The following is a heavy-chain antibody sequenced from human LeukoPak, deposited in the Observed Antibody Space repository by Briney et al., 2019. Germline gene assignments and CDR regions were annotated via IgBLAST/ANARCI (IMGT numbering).Heavy chain of an antibody. J-gene: IGHJ4*02. Sequence: GGSLRLSCAASGFSFSDYAIYWVRQAPGKGLEWVAVISYDGSNKYYADSVKGRFTISRDNSQNTLYLQMNSLRPKDTAVYYCAKGGASVTRYVDYWGQGTLVTVSS. CDR3: AKGGASVTRYVDY. V-gene: IGHV3-30*18. CDR2: ISYDGSNK. CDR1: GFSFSDYA. D-gene: IGHD4-17*01.